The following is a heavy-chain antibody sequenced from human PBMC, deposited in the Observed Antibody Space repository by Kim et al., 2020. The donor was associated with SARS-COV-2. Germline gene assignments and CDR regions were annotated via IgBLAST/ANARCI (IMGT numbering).Heavy chain of an antibody. CDR3: ASEPSAESP. V-gene: IGHV3-7*03. J-gene: IGHJ5*02. Sequence: GGSLRLSCTGSGFTIGTDWMTWVRQAPGKGPEWVANINRDGDEINYVDSVKGRFTISRDNTKDSLYLQMNSLRAEDTAVYYCASEPSAESPWGQGILVTVSS. CDR1: GFTIGTDW. CDR2: INRDGDEI.